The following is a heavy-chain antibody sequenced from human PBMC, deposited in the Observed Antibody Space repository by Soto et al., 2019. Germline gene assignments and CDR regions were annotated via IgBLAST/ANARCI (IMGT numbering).Heavy chain of an antibody. J-gene: IGHJ6*02. CDR3: ARKYGSGSYYAPAFWYYGMDV. Sequence: QVQLVQSGAEVKKPGSSVKVSCKASGGTFSSYAISWVRQAPGQGLEWMRGIIPIFGTANYAQKFQGRVRITADESTRAAYMELSSLRSEDTAVYYCARKYGSGSYYAPAFWYYGMDVWGQGTTVTVSS. CDR2: IIPIFGTA. CDR1: GGTFSSYA. D-gene: IGHD3-10*01. V-gene: IGHV1-69*01.